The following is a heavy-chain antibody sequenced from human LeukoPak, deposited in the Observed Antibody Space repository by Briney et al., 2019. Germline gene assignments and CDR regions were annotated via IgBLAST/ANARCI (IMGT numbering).Heavy chain of an antibody. Sequence: ASVKVSCKASGGTFSSYAISWVRQAPGQGLEWMGGIIPIFGTANYAQKFQGRVTITTDESTSTAYMELSSLRSEDTAVYYCAREGASITMIVVVSYFDYWGQGTLVTVSS. CDR3: AREGASITMIVVVSYFDY. CDR2: IIPIFGTA. CDR1: GGTFSSYA. J-gene: IGHJ4*02. D-gene: IGHD3-22*01. V-gene: IGHV1-69*05.